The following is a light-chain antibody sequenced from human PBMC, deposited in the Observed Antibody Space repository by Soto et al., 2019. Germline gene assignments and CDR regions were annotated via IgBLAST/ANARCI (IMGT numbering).Light chain of an antibody. CDR2: DVS. CDR3: SSYTTSTTDV. J-gene: IGLJ1*01. V-gene: IGLV2-14*03. Sequence: QSVLTQPASVSGSPGQSITISCTGTSSDVGAYNHVSWYQHHPGKAPKLMIYDVSSRPSGVSNRFSGSKSGNTASLTISGLQAEDETDYYCSSYTTSTTDVFGTGTQLTVL. CDR1: SSDVGAYNH.